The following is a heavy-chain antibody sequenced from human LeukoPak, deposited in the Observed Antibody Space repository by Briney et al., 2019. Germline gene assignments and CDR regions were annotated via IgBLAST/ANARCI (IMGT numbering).Heavy chain of an antibody. D-gene: IGHD3-3*01. CDR3: ARTYVGAPYYDFWSGFDY. Sequence: GGSLRLSCAASGFTFSSYSMNWVRQAPGKGLEWVSSISSSSSYIYYADSVKGRFTISRDNAKNSLYLQMNSLRAEDTAVYYCARTYVGAPYYDFWSGFDYWGQGTLVTVSS. V-gene: IGHV3-21*01. J-gene: IGHJ4*02. CDR1: GFTFSSYS. CDR2: ISSSSSYI.